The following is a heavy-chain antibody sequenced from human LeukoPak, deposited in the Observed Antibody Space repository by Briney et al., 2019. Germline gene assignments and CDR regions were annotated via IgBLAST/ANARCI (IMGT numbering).Heavy chain of an antibody. J-gene: IGHJ4*02. D-gene: IGHD3-10*01. V-gene: IGHV4-4*07. CDR1: GGSISSYY. CDR2: IYTSGST. Sequence: SETLSLTCTVSGGSISSYYWSWIRQPAGKGLEWIGRIYTSGSTNYNPSLKSRVTISVDTSKNQFSLKLSSVTAADTAVYYCARLPGHYYGSGSYYRGTHFDYWGQGTLVTVSS. CDR3: ARLPGHYYGSGSYYRGTHFDY.